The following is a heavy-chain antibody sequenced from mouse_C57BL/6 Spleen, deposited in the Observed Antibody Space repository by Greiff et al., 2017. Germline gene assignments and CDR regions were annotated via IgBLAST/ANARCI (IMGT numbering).Heavy chain of an antibody. Sequence: VKLMESGAELVRPGASVKLSCKASGYTFTDYYINWVKQRPGQGLEWIARIYPGSGNTYYNEKFKGKATLTAEKSSSTAYMQLSSLTSEDSAVYFCARDHYFDYWGQGTTLTVSS. CDR3: ARDHYFDY. J-gene: IGHJ2*01. CDR1: GYTFTDYY. CDR2: IYPGSGNT. V-gene: IGHV1-76*01.